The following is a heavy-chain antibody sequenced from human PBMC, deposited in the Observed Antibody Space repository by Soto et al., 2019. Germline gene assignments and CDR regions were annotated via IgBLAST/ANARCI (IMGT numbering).Heavy chain of an antibody. Sequence: GGSLRLSCAGSGFTFSDYYMSWIRQAPGKGLEWVSYISSSVITIYYADSVKGRFTISRDNAKNSLYLQMNSLRAEDTAVYYCARKDFWSGYSDYRGQGTLVTVSS. V-gene: IGHV3-11*01. J-gene: IGHJ4*02. CDR2: ISSSVITI. CDR1: GFTFSDYY. D-gene: IGHD3-3*01. CDR3: ARKDFWSGYSDY.